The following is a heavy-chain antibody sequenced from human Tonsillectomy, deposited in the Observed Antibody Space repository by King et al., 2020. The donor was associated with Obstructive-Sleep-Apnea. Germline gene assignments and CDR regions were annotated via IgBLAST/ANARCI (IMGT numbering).Heavy chain of an antibody. CDR3: ARDRSSGGYGMDV. J-gene: IGHJ6*02. CDR2: ISSSSSYI. Sequence: VQLVESGGGLVKPGGSLRLSCAASGFTFSSDSMNWVRQAPGKGLEWVSSISSSSSYIYYADSVKGRFTISRDNAKKLLYLQMNSLRAEDTAVYYCARDRSSGGYGMDVWGQGTTVTVSS. D-gene: IGHD6-19*01. V-gene: IGHV3-21*01. CDR1: GFTFSSDS.